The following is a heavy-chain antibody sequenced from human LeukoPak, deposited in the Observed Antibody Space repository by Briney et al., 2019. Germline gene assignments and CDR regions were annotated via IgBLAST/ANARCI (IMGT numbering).Heavy chain of an antibody. Sequence: PSQTLSLTCTVSGGSISSGGYYWSWIRQPPGKGLEWIGYIYHSGSTYYNPSLKSRVTISVDRSKNQFSLKLSSVTAADTAVYYCTRDVPRSSGYPDNWGQGTLVTVSS. CDR2: IYHSGST. CDR3: TRDVPRSSGYPDN. CDR1: GGSISSGGYY. D-gene: IGHD3-22*01. J-gene: IGHJ4*02. V-gene: IGHV4-30-2*01.